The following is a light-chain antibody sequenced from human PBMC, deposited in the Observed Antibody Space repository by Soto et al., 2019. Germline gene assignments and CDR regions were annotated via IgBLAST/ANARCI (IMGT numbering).Light chain of an antibody. J-gene: IGLJ1*01. CDR3: CSDAGSSV. CDR1: SSDVGSYNL. V-gene: IGLV2-23*01. Sequence: QSALTQPASVSGSPGQSITISCTGTSSDVGSYNLVSWYQQHPGKAPKLMIYEGSKRPSGVSNRFSGSKSGNTASLTISGLQAEDEADYYCCSDAGSSVFGTGTKLTVL. CDR2: EGS.